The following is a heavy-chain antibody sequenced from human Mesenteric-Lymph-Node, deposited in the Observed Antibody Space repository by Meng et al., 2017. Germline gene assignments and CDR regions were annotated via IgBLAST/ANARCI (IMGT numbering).Heavy chain of an antibody. Sequence: SETLSLTCTVSGDSISSDLYYWSWIRQPPGKGLEWIGYIYYSGSTNYNPSLKSRVTISVDTSKNQFSLKLSSVTAADTAVYYCAREYSRGWYAKAFDIWGQGTMVTVSS. CDR2: IYYSGST. CDR3: AREYSRGWYAKAFDI. V-gene: IGHV4-61*01. J-gene: IGHJ3*02. CDR1: GDSISSDLYY. D-gene: IGHD6-19*01.